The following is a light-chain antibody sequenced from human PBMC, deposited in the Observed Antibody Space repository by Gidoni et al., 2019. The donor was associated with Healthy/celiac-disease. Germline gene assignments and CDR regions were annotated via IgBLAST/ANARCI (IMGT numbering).Light chain of an antibody. CDR2: GNS. V-gene: IGLV1-40*01. J-gene: IGLJ2*01. CDR1: SSNIGAGYD. Sequence: QSVLTQPPSVSGAPGQRVPISCTGSSSNIGAGYDVHWYQQLPGTAPKLLIYGNSNRPSGVPDRFSGSKSGTSASLAITGLQAEDEADYYCQSYDSSLSGPVLFGGGTKLTVL. CDR3: QSYDSSLSGPVL.